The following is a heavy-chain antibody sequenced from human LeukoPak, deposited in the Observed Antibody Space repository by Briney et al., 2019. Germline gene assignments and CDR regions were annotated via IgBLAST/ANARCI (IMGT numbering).Heavy chain of an antibody. J-gene: IGHJ4*02. Sequence: PGGSLRLSCAASGFTFSSYSLNWVRPAPGKGLGWVSFISSSSSTIYYADSVKGRFTISRDNAKNSLYLQMNSLRAEDTAVYYCARDRGGSYSAIDYWGQGTLVTVSS. CDR2: ISSSSSTI. CDR1: GFTFSSYS. V-gene: IGHV3-48*04. CDR3: ARDRGGSYSAIDY. D-gene: IGHD1-26*01.